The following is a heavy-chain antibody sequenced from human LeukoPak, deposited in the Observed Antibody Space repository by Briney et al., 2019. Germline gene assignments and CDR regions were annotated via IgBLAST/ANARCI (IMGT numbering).Heavy chain of an antibody. D-gene: IGHD3-16*02. Sequence: GESLKISCRGSGYTFATYWIGWVRQMPGKGLEWMGIIYPGDSDARYSPSFEGQVTISADKSIGTAYLQWSSLKASDTAMYYCARREGEGSYQDNFFDYWGQGTLVTVSS. CDR2: IYPGDSDA. CDR3: ARREGEGSYQDNFFDY. CDR1: GYTFATYW. J-gene: IGHJ4*02. V-gene: IGHV5-51*01.